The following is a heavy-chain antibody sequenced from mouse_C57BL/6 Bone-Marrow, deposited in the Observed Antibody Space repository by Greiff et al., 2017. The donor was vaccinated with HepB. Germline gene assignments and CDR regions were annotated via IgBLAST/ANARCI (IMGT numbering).Heavy chain of an antibody. D-gene: IGHD1-1*01. CDR1: GYTFTSYW. V-gene: IGHV1-64*01. Sequence: QVQLQQPGAELVKPGASVKLSCKASGYTFTSYWMHWVKQRPGQGLEWIGMIHPNSGSTNYNEKFKSKATLTVDKSSSTAYMQLSSLTSEDSAVYYCARRRFITTEYYFDYWGQGTTLTVSS. CDR2: IHPNSGST. CDR3: ARRRFITTEYYFDY. J-gene: IGHJ2*01.